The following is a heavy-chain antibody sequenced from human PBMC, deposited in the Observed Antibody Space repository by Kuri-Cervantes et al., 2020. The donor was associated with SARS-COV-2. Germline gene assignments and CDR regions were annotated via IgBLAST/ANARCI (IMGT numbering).Heavy chain of an antibody. CDR3: AKVGQQLVPDWFDP. Sequence: GGSLRLSCAASGFTFSSYGMHWVRQAPGKGLEWVAFIRYDGSNKYYADSVKGRFTISRGNSKNTLYLQMNSLRAEDTAVYYCAKVGQQLVPDWFDPWGQGTLVTVSS. J-gene: IGHJ5*02. CDR2: IRYDGSNK. D-gene: IGHD6-13*01. CDR1: GFTFSSYG. V-gene: IGHV3-30*02.